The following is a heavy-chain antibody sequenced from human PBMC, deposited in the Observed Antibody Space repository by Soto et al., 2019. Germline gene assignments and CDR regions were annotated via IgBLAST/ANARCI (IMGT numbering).Heavy chain of an antibody. J-gene: IGHJ4*02. CDR2: INPTLDST. CDR1: GIMSSGYG. V-gene: IGHV1-69*06. D-gene: IGHD6-25*01. Sequence: QEQVVQSGPAMKEPGSSVKVSCRASGIMSSGYGFSWVRQAPGQGLQWVGVINPTLDSTHYAQNLQGRVSITVDKSTDTAYLEVTSLRLEDTAIYFCATMKRARLDSWGRGTVVTVPS. CDR3: ATMKRARLDS.